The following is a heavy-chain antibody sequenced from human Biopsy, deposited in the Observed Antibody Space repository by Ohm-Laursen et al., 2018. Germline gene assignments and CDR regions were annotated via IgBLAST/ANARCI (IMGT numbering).Heavy chain of an antibody. CDR2: IKSNTDGETT. CDR3: TTVASPLYYSSGNRGLVY. V-gene: IGHV3-15*01. CDR1: GFPFSNAW. D-gene: IGHD3-10*01. Sequence: SLRLSCAASGFPFSNAWMTWVRQAPGKGPEWVGHIKSNTDGETTDYAAPVKGRLTISQDDSKNTVYLQMNSLKTEDTGVYYCTTVASPLYYSSGNRGLVYWGQGTQVTVSS. J-gene: IGHJ4*02.